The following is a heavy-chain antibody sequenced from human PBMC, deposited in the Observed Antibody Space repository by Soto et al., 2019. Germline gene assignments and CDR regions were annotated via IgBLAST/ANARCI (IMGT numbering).Heavy chain of an antibody. J-gene: IGHJ4*02. CDR2: IYYSGST. D-gene: IGHD3-22*01. V-gene: IGHV4-39*01. CDR3: ARHGRGSYYDSSGSDFDY. CDR1: GGSISSSSYY. Sequence: PLATLSLPCPVSGGSISSSSYYLGWIRQPPGKGLEWIGSIYYSGSTYYNPSLKSRVTISVDTSKNQFSLKLSSVTAADTAVYYCARHGRGSYYDSSGSDFDYWGQGTLVTVSS.